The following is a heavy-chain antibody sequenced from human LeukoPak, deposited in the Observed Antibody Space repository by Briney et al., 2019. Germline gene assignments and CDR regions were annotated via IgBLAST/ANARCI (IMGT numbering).Heavy chain of an antibody. CDR3: ARHTRPAYSGYENAFDI. J-gene: IGHJ3*02. CDR2: LYDSGST. V-gene: IGHV4-39*01. D-gene: IGHD5-12*01. CDR1: GGSISSTNYY. Sequence: SETLSLTCTVSGGSISSTNYYWDWIRQPPGKGLEWIGNLYDSGSTHYNPSLKSRVTISVDTSKNQFSLRLTSVTAADAAVYYCARHTRPAYSGYENAFDIWGQGTMVTVSS.